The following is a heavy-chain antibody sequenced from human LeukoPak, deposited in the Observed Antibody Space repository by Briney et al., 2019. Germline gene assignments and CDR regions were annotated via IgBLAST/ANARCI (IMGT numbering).Heavy chain of an antibody. V-gene: IGHV1-18*01. CDR3: ARDLVDGVGAPGAY. CDR1: GYTFTNYG. J-gene: IGHJ4*02. D-gene: IGHD1-26*01. CDR2: INTYSGNT. Sequence: ASVKVSCKASGYTFTNYGITWMREAPGQGREWMGWINTYSGNTNYAQKLQGRVTITTDTSTSTAYMELRSLSRDDTAVFYCARDLVDGVGAPGAYWGQGALVTVSS.